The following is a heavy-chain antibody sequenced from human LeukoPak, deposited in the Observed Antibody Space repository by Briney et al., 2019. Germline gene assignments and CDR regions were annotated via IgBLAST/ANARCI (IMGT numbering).Heavy chain of an antibody. Sequence: ASVRDSRKASGYTFTSYGIRWVRQAPGQGLEWMGWINAYSGNTNYAQKFQGEVIMTTDTSTSTACMDLRRLRSDDTAVYYCARAGYEYLSACRDFWGQGTMVTVSS. V-gene: IGHV1-18*01. CDR1: GYTFTSYG. CDR3: ARAGYEYLSACRDF. D-gene: IGHD5-12*01. J-gene: IGHJ4*03. CDR2: INAYSGNT.